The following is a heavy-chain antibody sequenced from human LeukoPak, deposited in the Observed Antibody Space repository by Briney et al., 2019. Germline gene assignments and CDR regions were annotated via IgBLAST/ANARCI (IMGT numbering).Heavy chain of an antibody. V-gene: IGHV3-21*01. J-gene: IGHJ4*02. CDR2: ITSSSSYI. CDR1: GFTFSNYA. D-gene: IGHD5-18*01. CDR3: AREPIQVIREFDY. Sequence: EPGGSLRLSCAASGFTFSNYAMNWVRQAPGKGLEWVSSITSSSSYIYYADSVKGRFTISRDNAKNSLYLQMNSLRAEDTAVYYCAREPIQVIREFDYWGQGTLVTVSS.